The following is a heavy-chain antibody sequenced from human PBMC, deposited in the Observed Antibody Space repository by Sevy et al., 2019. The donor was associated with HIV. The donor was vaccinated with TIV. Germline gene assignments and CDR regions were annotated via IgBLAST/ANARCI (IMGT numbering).Heavy chain of an antibody. CDR1: EYSFRTYW. V-gene: IGHV5-51*01. CDR3: ARHHASYGVTGYYYYSGLDV. D-gene: IGHD4-17*01. J-gene: IGHJ6*02. Sequence: GESLKISCKGSEYSFRTYWIGWVRQMPGKGLEWMGIIYPDDSDTRYSPSVQGQVTISADKSINTAYLQWNSLRASDSAMYYCARHHASYGVTGYYYYSGLDVWGQGTTVTVSS. CDR2: IYPDDSDT.